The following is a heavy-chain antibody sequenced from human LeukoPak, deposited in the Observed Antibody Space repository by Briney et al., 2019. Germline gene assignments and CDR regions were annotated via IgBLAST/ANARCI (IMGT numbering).Heavy chain of an antibody. J-gene: IGHJ4*02. CDR2: IYYSGST. D-gene: IGHD3-9*01. CDR3: ARLQLDYDILTGYTYYFDC. V-gene: IGHV4-59*11. CDR1: GGSISSHY. Sequence: SETLSLTCTVSGGSISSHYWSWIRQPPGKGLEWIGYIYYSGSTNYNPSLKSRVTISVDTSKNQFSLKLSSVTAADTAVYYCARLQLDYDILTGYTYYFDCWGQGTLVTVSS.